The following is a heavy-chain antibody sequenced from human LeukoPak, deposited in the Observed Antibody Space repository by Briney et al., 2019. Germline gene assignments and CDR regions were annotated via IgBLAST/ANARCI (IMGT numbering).Heavy chain of an antibody. V-gene: IGHV4-34*01. Sequence: SETLTLTCAVYGGSFSGYYWSWIRQPPGKGPEWIGEINHSGSTNYNPSLKSRVTISVDTSKNQFSLKLSSVTAADTAVYYCARWIYFGSGIYYKHAFDIWGQGKMVTVSS. CDR1: GGSFSGYY. J-gene: IGHJ3*02. D-gene: IGHD3-10*01. CDR3: ARWIYFGSGIYYKHAFDI. CDR2: INHSGST.